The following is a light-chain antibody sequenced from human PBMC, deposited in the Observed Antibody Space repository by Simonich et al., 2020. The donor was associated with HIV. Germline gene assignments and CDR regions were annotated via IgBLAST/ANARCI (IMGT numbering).Light chain of an antibody. CDR2: DNN. CDR3: QSYDSSLSGLVV. CDR1: SSNIGNNY. J-gene: IGLJ2*01. V-gene: IGLV1-51*01. Sequence: QSVLTQPPSVSAAPGQKIAISCSGISSNIGNNYVSWYQQFPGTAHKLLIYDNNKRPSGIPDRFSGSKSGTSASLAITGLQAEDEADYYCQSYDSSLSGLVVFGGGTKLTVL.